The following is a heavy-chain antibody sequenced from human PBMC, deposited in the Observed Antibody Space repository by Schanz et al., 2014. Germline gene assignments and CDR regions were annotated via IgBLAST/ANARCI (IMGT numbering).Heavy chain of an antibody. V-gene: IGHV4-59*04. CDR1: GFTFRGYA. D-gene: IGHD3-10*01. Sequence: VQLLESGGGLVEPGGSLRLSCAASGFTFRGYAMSWVRQAPGKGLEWIGYISYSGRTYYSPSLKSRLTMSVDTSKNQFSLKLTSVTAADTAVYYCATNMVQGTISDAFDIWGQGTMVTVSS. CDR2: ISYSGRT. J-gene: IGHJ3*02. CDR3: ATNMVQGTISDAFDI.